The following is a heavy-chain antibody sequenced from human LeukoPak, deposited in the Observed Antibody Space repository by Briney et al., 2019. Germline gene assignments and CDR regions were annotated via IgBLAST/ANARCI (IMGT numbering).Heavy chain of an antibody. CDR3: AKDRDYGDFFTGYFDY. V-gene: IGHV3-23*01. CDR1: GFTFSSYA. D-gene: IGHD4-17*01. CDR2: ISGSGGST. Sequence: GGSLRLSCAASGFTFSSYAMSWVRQAPGKGLEWVSAISGSGGSTYYADSVKGRFTISRDNSKNTLYLQMNSLRAEDTAVYYCAKDRDYGDFFTGYFDYWGQGTLVTVSS. J-gene: IGHJ4*02.